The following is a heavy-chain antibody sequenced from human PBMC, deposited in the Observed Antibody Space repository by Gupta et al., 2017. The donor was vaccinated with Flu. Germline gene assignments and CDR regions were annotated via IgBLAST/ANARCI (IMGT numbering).Heavy chain of an antibody. D-gene: IGHD3-22*01. Sequence: QVQLVESGGGVVQPGRSLRLSCAASGFTFISYGMPWVRQAPGTGREGVAVIWYDGSNKYYADSVKGRFTISRDNSKNTLYLQMNSLRDEDTAVYYCARDGLSVWYYYDSSGYYYFDYWGQGTLVTVSS. CDR3: ARDGLSVWYYYDSSGYYYFDY. CDR1: GFTFISYG. J-gene: IGHJ4*02. CDR2: IWYDGSNK. V-gene: IGHV3-33*01.